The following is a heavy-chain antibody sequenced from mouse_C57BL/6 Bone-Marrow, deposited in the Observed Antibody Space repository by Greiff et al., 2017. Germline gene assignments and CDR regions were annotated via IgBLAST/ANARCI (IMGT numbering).Heavy chain of an antibody. V-gene: IGHV1-76*01. CDR3: ARGNWDLAY. D-gene: IGHD4-1*01. Sequence: QVQLQQSGAELVRPGASVKLSCKASGYTFTDYYINWVKQRPGQGLEWIARIYPGSGNTYYNEKFKGKATLTAEKSSSTAYMQLSSLTPEDSAVYFCARGNWDLAYWGQGTLVTVSA. J-gene: IGHJ3*01. CDR1: GYTFTDYY. CDR2: IYPGSGNT.